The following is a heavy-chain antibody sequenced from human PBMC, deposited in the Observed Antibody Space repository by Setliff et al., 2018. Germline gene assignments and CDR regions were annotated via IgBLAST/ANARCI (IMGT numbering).Heavy chain of an antibody. Sequence: PSETLSLTCTVSGDSISSGSYYWTWIRQPAGKGLEWIGHFHTGGGTNYNRSLRSRVSISVDTSKNQFSLKLSSVTAADTAVYYRARGSYRTSNWFDPWGQGTLVTVS. V-gene: IGHV4-61*09. D-gene: IGHD4-4*01. CDR2: FHTGGGT. CDR3: ARGSYRTSNWFDP. J-gene: IGHJ5*02. CDR1: GDSISSGSYY.